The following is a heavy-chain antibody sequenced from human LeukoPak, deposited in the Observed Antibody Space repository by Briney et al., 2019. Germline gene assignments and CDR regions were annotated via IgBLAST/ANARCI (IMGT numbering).Heavy chain of an antibody. CDR1: GFTFSSYA. CDR3: AKSNRGSGWYDPVYYYYYGMDV. J-gene: IGHJ6*02. Sequence: GGSLRLSCAASGFTFSSYAMSWVRQAPGKGLEWVSAISGSGGSTYYADSVKGRFTISRDNSKNTLYLQMNSLRAEDTAVYYCAKSNRGSGWYDPVYYYYYGMDVWGQGTTVTVSS. D-gene: IGHD6-19*01. CDR2: ISGSGGST. V-gene: IGHV3-23*01.